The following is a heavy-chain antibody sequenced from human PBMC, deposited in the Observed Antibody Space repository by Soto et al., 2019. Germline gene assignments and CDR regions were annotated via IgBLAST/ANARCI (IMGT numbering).Heavy chain of an antibody. CDR3: ARAGIRYYYYGMDV. CDR2: INHSGST. Sequence: PSETLSLTCAVYGGSFSGYYWSWIRQPPGKGLEWIGEINHSGSTNYNPSLKSRVTISVDTSENQFSLKLSSVTAADTAVYYCARAGIRYYYYGMDVWGQGTTVTVSS. J-gene: IGHJ6*02. V-gene: IGHV4-34*01. CDR1: GGSFSGYY.